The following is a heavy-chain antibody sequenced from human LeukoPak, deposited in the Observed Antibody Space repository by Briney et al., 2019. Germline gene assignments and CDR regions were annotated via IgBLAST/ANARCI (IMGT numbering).Heavy chain of an antibody. V-gene: IGHV3-33*01. CDR2: IWYDGSNK. Sequence: PGGSLRLSCAASGFTFSSYGMHWVRQAPGKGLEWVAVIWYDGSNKYYADSVKGRFTISRDNSKNTLYLQMNSLRDEDTAVYHCATYINWVAGDVWGQGTAVSVSS. J-gene: IGHJ6*02. D-gene: IGHD1-1*01. CDR1: GFTFSSYG. CDR3: ATYINWVAGDV.